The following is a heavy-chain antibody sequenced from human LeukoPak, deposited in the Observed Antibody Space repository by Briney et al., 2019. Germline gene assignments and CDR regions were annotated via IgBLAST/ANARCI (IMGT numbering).Heavy chain of an antibody. CDR3: AGGALDFDY. V-gene: IGHV3-48*02. CDR1: GFTFSGYG. CDR2: ISSSSSTI. J-gene: IGHJ4*02. Sequence: VGSLRLSCAASGFTFSGYGMSWVRQAPGKGLEWVSYISSSSSTIYYADSVKGRFTISRDNAKNSLSLQMNSLRDEDTAVYYCAGGALDFDYWGQGTLVTVSS.